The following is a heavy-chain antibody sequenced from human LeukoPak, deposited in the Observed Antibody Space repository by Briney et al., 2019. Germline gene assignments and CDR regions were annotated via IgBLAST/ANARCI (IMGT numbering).Heavy chain of an antibody. J-gene: IGHJ4*02. V-gene: IGHV1-69*04. CDR3: ARRSGTKGFDY. D-gene: IGHD1-26*01. CDR2: IIPILGIA. CDR1: GGTFSSYA. Sequence: SVKVSCKASGGTFSSYAISWVRQAPGQGLEWMGRIIPILGIANYAQKFQGRVTITADKSTSTAYMELSSLRSEDTAVYYCARRSGTKGFDYWGRGTLVTVSS.